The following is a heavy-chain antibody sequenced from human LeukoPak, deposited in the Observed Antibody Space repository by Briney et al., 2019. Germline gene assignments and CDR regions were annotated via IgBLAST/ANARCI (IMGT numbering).Heavy chain of an antibody. D-gene: IGHD4-17*01. CDR3: AREMTTVTTGLRY. J-gene: IGHJ4*02. CDR1: GFTFSSYS. Sequence: PGGSLRLSCAASGFTFSSYSMNWVRQAPGKGLEWVSYISSSSSTIYYADSVKGRFTISRDNAKNSLYLQMNSLRAEDTAVYYCAREMTTVTTGLRYWGQGTLVTVSS. CDR2: ISSSSSTI. V-gene: IGHV3-48*01.